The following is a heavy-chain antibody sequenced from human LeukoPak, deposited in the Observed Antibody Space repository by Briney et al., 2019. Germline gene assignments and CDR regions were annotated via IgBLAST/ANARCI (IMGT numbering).Heavy chain of an antibody. CDR3: ARGPVGPEWLVWDFDY. J-gene: IGHJ4*02. CDR2: INPNSGGT. CDR1: GYTFTGYY. V-gene: IGHV1-2*02. Sequence: ASVKVSCKASGYTFTGYYMHWVRQAPGQGLEWMGWINPNSGGTNYAQKFQGRVTMTRDTSISTAYMELSRLRSDDTAVYYCARGPVGPEWLVWDFDYWGQGTPVTVSS. D-gene: IGHD6-19*01.